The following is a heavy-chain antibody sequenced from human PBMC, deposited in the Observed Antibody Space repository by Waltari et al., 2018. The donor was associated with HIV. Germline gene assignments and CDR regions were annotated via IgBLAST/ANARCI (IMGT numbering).Heavy chain of an antibody. D-gene: IGHD1-26*01. CDR3: ARNIGSKYNF. Sequence: QVQLQESGPGLVTPSETLSLTCTDSGDSISGYYWSWIRQTPTKLLECIGYIYYSGSIYYNPSFKSRVIISLDTSQNQFSLNVTSVTAADTAVYYCARNIGSKYNFWGQGTLVTVSS. CDR2: IYYSGSI. V-gene: IGHV4-59*01. J-gene: IGHJ4*02. CDR1: GDSISGYY.